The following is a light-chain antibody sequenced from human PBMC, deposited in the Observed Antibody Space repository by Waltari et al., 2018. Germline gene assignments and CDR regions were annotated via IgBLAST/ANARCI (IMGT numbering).Light chain of an antibody. Sequence: SSELTQPPSVSVSPGQTARITCSGDALPRQFASWYQQKPGQATVIVIYKDTGRPSEIPERFSGSSSGTTVTLTISGVQAEVEADYYCQSADASGTYKLFGGGTKLTVL. V-gene: IGLV3-25*03. CDR1: ALPRQF. CDR2: KDT. J-gene: IGLJ2*01. CDR3: QSADASGTYKL.